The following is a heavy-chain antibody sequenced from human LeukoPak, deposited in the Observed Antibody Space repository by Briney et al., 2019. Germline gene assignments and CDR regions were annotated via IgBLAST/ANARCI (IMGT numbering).Heavy chain of an antibody. CDR3: ARAPSEIGGYYPEYFRH. V-gene: IGHV3-23*01. Sequence: GGSLRLSCAASGFTFSRYAMVWVRQAPGMGLEWVSVVSSSGSSTYYADSVKGRFTISRDISKNTLYLQMNTLRAEDTAVYYCARAPSEIGGYYPEYFRHWGQGTLVTVSS. D-gene: IGHD3-22*01. J-gene: IGHJ1*01. CDR2: VSSSGSST. CDR1: GFTFSRYA.